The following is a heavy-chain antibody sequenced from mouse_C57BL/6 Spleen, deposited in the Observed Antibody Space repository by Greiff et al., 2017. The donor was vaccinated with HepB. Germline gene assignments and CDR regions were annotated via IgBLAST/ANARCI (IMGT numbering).Heavy chain of an antibody. Sequence: EVMLVESGGGLVKPGGSLKLSCAASGFTFSDYGMHWVRQAPEKGLEWVAYISSGSSTIYYADTVKGRFTISRANAKNTLFLQMTSLRSEDTAMYYCAIYYYGRGFAYWGQGTLVTVSA. CDR2: ISSGSSTI. D-gene: IGHD1-1*01. V-gene: IGHV5-17*01. CDR3: AIYYYGRGFAY. CDR1: GFTFSDYG. J-gene: IGHJ3*01.